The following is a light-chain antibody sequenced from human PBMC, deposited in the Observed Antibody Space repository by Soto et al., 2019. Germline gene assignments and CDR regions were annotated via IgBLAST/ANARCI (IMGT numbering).Light chain of an antibody. V-gene: IGLV2-8*01. J-gene: IGLJ3*02. CDR3: SSYAGSNNFGV. CDR1: SSDVGGYNY. CDR2: EVS. Sequence: QSALTQPPSASGSPGQSGTISCTGTSSDVGGYNYVSWYQQHPGKAPKLMIYEVSKRPSWVPDRFSGSKSGNTASLTVSGLQAEDEADYYCSSYAGSNNFGVFGGGTKLTVL.